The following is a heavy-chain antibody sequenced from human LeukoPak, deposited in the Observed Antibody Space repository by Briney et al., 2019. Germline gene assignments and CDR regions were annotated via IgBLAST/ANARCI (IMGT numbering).Heavy chain of an antibody. CDR3: ARTSIAARRANAFDI. CDR1: GGSISSGGYS. D-gene: IGHD6-6*01. J-gene: IGHJ3*02. CDR2: IYHSGST. Sequence: PSETLSLTCAVSGGSISSGGYSWSWIRQPPGKGLEWIGYIYHSGSTYYNPSLKSRVTISADRSKNQFSLKLSSVTAADTAMYYCARTSIAARRANAFDIWGQGTMVTVSS. V-gene: IGHV4-30-2*01.